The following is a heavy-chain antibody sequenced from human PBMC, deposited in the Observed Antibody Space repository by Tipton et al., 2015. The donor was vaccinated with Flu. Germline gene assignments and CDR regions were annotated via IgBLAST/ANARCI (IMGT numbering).Heavy chain of an antibody. J-gene: IGHJ4*01. CDR1: GGPISSSSYY. CDR3: AIKVANWGIWEPLDY. Sequence: LRLSYSVSGGPISSSSYYWGWIRQPPGRGLEWVGEINHSGTTNYNPSLTRRLTVSADTSKRQSSLKLTSVTAADTAVYYCAIKVANWGIWEPLDYWGHGTLVTVSS. V-gene: IGHV4-39*07. CDR2: INHSGTT. D-gene: IGHD7-27*01.